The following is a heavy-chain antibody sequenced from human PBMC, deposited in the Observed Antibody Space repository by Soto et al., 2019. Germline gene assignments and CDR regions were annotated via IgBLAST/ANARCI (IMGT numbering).Heavy chain of an antibody. D-gene: IGHD3-9*01. J-gene: IGHJ4*02. CDR2: IYWDDDK. V-gene: IGHV2-5*02. CDR3: AHRFDWYYFEY. Sequence: QITLKESGPTLVKPTQTLTLTCTFSGFSLSTTEVGVGWLRQPPGKALEWLALIYWDDDKRYSPSLRSRITITKDTSKSLAALTMTNMDPVDTATYFCAHRFDWYYFEYRGQGTLVTVAS. CDR1: GFSLSTTEVG.